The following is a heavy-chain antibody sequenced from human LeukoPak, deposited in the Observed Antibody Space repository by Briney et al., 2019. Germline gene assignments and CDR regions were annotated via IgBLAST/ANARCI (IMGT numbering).Heavy chain of an antibody. J-gene: IGHJ4*02. CDR2: ISGGGGST. Sequence: PGGSLRLSCAASGFTFDSYAMSWVRQPPGKGLQCVSTISGGGGSTYYADSVEGRFTISRDNSKNTLFLQMNSLRAEDTAVYYCAKGTKYYDILDYWGQGTLVTVSS. D-gene: IGHD3-9*01. CDR3: AKGTKYYDILDY. CDR1: GFTFDSYA. V-gene: IGHV3-23*01.